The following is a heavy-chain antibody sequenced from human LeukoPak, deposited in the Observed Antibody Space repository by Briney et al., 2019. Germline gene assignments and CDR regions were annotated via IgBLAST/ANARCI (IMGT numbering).Heavy chain of an antibody. J-gene: IGHJ3*01. CDR2: MDPNSGDT. Sequence: ASVKVSCKGSGYNFTVYYMHWVRQAPGQGLEWMGWMDPNSGDTIYAPNFQGRVSMTRDTSITTAYMELSSPTFDDSATYYCATKGGLTPNTLAMWGHGTMVTVSS. V-gene: IGHV1-2*02. D-gene: IGHD2-15*01. CDR1: GYNFTVYY. CDR3: ATKGGLTPNTLAM.